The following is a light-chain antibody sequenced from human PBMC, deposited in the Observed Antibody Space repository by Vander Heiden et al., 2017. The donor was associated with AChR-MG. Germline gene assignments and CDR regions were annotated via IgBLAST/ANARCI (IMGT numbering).Light chain of an antibody. CDR2: KAS. CDR3: QQHGT. V-gene: IGKV1-5*03. CDR1: QSISSW. Sequence: DIQMTQSASTLSASVGDRVTITCRASQSISSWLAWYQQKPGKAPKLLIYKASSLESGVPSRFSGSGSGTEFTLTISSLQPDDFATYYCQQHGTFGQGTKLEIK. J-gene: IGKJ2*01.